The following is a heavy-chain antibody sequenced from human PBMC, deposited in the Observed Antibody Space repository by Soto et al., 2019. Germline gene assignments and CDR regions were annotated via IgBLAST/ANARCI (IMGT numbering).Heavy chain of an antibody. CDR1: GGSVSSNSDS. D-gene: IGHD2-2*03. CDR3: ARLNGYCVSTNCHGYYGMDV. V-gene: IGHV4-39*01. J-gene: IGHJ6*02. CDR2: IYSSENT. Sequence: SQTLSLTCTVSGGSVSSNSDSWGLIRQSPGKGLEWIGTIYSSENTYYNPSLLSRVTISVDTSKNEFSLRLSSVTAADTAVYYCARLNGYCVSTNCHGYYGMDVWGQGTTVTVSS.